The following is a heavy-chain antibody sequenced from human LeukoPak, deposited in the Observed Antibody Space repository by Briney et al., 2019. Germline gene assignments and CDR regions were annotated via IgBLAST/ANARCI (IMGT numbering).Heavy chain of an antibody. V-gene: IGHV3-74*01. J-gene: IGHJ6*02. CDR1: GFTFSSYW. CDR2: INEDGSRT. CDR3: ARAPYYNGMDV. Sequence: PGGALRLSCAASGFTFSSYWMHWVRQAPGKGLVWVSHINEDGSRTDYADSVKGRFTMSRDNAKNTLYLQMNSLRGEDTAVYYCARAPYYNGMDVWGQGTTVTVSS.